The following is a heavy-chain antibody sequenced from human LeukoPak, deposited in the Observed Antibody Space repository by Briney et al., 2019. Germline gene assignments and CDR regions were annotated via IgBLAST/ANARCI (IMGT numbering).Heavy chain of an antibody. CDR3: ARPRVSSGPGDYYYYGMDV. V-gene: IGHV1-46*01. J-gene: IGHJ6*02. CDR2: INPSGGST. D-gene: IGHD6-19*01. CDR1: GYTFTSYY. Sequence: ASVKVSCKASGYTFTSYYMHWVRQAPGQGLEWMGIINPSGGSTSYAQKFQGRVTMTRDTSTSTVYMELSSLRSEDTAVYYCARPRVSSGPGDYYYYGMDVWGQGTTVTVSS.